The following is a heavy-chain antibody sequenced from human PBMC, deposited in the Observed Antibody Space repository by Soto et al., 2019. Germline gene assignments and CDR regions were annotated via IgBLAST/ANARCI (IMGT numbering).Heavy chain of an antibody. CDR3: ARDLSPYDILTGYYSSPHDY. J-gene: IGHJ4*02. Sequence: PGGSLILSCAASGFPFSDYYMSWIRQAPGKGLEWVSYISSSGSTIYYADSVKGRFTISRDNAKNSLYLQMNSLRAEDTAVYYCARDLSPYDILTGYYSSPHDYWGQGTQVTVSS. D-gene: IGHD3-9*01. CDR1: GFPFSDYY. V-gene: IGHV3-11*01. CDR2: ISSSGSTI.